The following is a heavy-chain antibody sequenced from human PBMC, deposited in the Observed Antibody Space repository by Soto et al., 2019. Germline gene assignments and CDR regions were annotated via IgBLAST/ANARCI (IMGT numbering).Heavy chain of an antibody. CDR1: GYTFTSYG. D-gene: IGHD3-9*01. V-gene: IGHV1-18*01. CDR2: ISAYNGNT. J-gene: IGHJ6*02. CDR3: ARDRDFDLFRYYYYGMDV. Sequence: QVQLVQSGAEVKKPGASVKVSCKASGYTFTSYGISWVRQAPGQVLAWMGWISAYNGNTNYAQKLQGRVTMTTDTSTSTAYMELRSLRSDDKAVYYCARDRDFDLFRYYYYGMDVWGQGTTVTVSS.